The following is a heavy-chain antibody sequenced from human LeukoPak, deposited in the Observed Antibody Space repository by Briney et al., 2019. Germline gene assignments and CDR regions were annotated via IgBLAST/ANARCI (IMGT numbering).Heavy chain of an antibody. CDR2: ITGGGADT. CDR3: AKGTLGHCNGASCYPLDY. D-gene: IGHD2-15*01. Sequence: GGSLRLSCAASGFTLSNHWMTWVRQAPGKEPEWVSVITGGGADTYQIDSAKGRFTISRDNSKNTLYLQMNSLRAEDTAVYFCAKGTLGHCNGASCYPLDYWGQGTLVTVSS. J-gene: IGHJ4*02. V-gene: IGHV3-23*01. CDR1: GFTLSNHW.